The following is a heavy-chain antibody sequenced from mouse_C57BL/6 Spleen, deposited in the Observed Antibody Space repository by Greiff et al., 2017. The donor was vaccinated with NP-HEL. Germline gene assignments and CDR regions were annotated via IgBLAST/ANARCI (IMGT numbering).Heavy chain of an antibody. D-gene: IGHD2-1*01. J-gene: IGHJ4*01. CDR3: ARPLYYGKGDAMDY. CDR2: IDPSDSYT. CDR1: GYTFTSYW. V-gene: IGHV1-69*01. Sequence: QVQLQQSGAELVMPGASVKLSCKASGYTFTSYWMHWVKQRPGQGLEWIGEIDPSDSYTNYNQKFKGKSTLTVDKSSSTAYMQLSSLTSEDSAVYYCARPLYYGKGDAMDYWGQGTSVTVSS.